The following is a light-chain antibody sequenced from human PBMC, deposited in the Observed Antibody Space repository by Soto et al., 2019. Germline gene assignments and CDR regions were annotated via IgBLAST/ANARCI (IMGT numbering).Light chain of an antibody. Sequence: DIQMTQSPSSLSASVGDRVTITCRASQSISSYLNWYQQKPGKAPKLLIYAASSLESGVPSRFSGSGSGTDFTLTISSLQPEDFAIYYCQQSYSTPWTFGQGTQVEIK. CDR2: AAS. V-gene: IGKV1-39*01. J-gene: IGKJ1*01. CDR3: QQSYSTPWT. CDR1: QSISSY.